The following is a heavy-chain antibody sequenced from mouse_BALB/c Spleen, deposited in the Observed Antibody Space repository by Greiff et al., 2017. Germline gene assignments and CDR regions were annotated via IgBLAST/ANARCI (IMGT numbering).Heavy chain of an antibody. V-gene: IGHV2-9*02. CDR3: VRAYYAMDY. J-gene: IGHJ4*01. CDR2: IWAGGST. CDR1: GFSLTSYG. Sequence: VKVEESGPGLVAPSQSLSITCTVSGFSLTSYGVHWVRQPPGKGLEWLGVIWAGGSTNYNSALMSRLSISKDNSKSQVFLKMNSLQTDDTAMYYCVRAYYAMDYWGQGTSVTVSS.